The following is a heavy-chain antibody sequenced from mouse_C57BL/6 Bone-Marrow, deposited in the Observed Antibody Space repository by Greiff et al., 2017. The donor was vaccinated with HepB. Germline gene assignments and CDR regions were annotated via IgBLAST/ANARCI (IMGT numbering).Heavy chain of an antibody. CDR2: IYPGSGST. CDR3: ARVGSNPYAMDY. J-gene: IGHJ4*01. V-gene: IGHV1-55*01. CDR1: GYTFTSYW. D-gene: IGHD2-5*01. Sequence: VQLQQPGAELVKPGASVKMSCKASGYTFTSYWITGVKQRPGQGLEWIGDIYPGSGSTNYNEKFKSKATLTVDTSSSTAYMQLSSLTSEDSAVYYCARVGSNPYAMDYWGQGTSVTVSS.